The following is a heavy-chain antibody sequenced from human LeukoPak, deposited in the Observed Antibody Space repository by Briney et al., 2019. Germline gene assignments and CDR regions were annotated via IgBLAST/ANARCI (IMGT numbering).Heavy chain of an antibody. CDR3: ARHYGDYTYYSDY. J-gene: IGHJ4*02. CDR2: ISGSGGST. CDR1: GFTFSSYA. V-gene: IGHV3-23*01. Sequence: GGSLRLSCAASGFTFSSYAMSWVRQAPGKGLEWVSAISGSGGSTYYADSVKGRFTISRDNSKNTLYLQMNSLRAEDTAVYYCARHYGDYTYYSDYWGQGTLVTVSS. D-gene: IGHD4-17*01.